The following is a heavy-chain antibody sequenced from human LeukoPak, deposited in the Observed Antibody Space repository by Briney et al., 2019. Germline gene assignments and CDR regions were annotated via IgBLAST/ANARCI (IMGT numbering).Heavy chain of an antibody. D-gene: IGHD3-16*01. Sequence: PSETLSLTCTVSGGSISSYYWSWIRQPAGKGLEWIGYIYYSGSTNYNPSLKSRVTISVDTSKNQFSLKLSSVTAADTAVYYCARGSVFGDWFDPWGQGTLVTVSS. CDR1: GGSISSYY. CDR2: IYYSGST. CDR3: ARGSVFGDWFDP. J-gene: IGHJ5*02. V-gene: IGHV4-59*01.